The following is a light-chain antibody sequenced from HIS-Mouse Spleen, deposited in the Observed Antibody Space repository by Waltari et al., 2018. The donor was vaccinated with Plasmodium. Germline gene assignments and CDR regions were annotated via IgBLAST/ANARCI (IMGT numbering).Light chain of an antibody. CDR3: SQGTHWPAIFT. V-gene: IGKV2D-30*01. J-gene: IGKJ3*01. CDR2: KVS. Sequence: DVVRTHAPLSLPVTLGQPASISCTSSRSLVYSDGTSYLNWFQQRPGQAPRRIIYKVSTWGTGVTVPFSGSGSGTDFKLKITRVEAEDDGVAYCSQGTHWPAIFTFGPGTKVDIK. CDR1: RSLVYSDGTSY.